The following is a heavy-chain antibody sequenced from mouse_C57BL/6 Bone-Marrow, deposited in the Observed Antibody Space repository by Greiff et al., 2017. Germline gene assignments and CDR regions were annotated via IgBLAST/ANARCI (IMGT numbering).Heavy chain of an antibody. V-gene: IGHV1-22*01. CDR2: INPNNGGT. Sequence: VQLQQSGPELVKPGASVKISCKASGYTFTDYNMHWVKQSHGKSLEWIGYINPNNGGTSYNQKFKGKATLTVNKSSSTAYMELRSLTSEDSAVYYCARKDYGSSLYYFDYWGQGTTLTVSS. J-gene: IGHJ2*01. CDR1: GYTFTDYN. CDR3: ARKDYGSSLYYFDY. D-gene: IGHD1-1*01.